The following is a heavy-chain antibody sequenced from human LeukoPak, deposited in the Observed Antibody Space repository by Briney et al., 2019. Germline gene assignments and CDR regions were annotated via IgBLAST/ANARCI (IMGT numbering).Heavy chain of an antibody. CDR2: IYYSGNT. V-gene: IGHV4-39*07. J-gene: IGHJ4*02. Sequence: SETLSLTCTVSGGSISSSLYYWVWIRQPPGKELEWIGSIYYSGNTYYNPSLKSRVTISVDTSKNQFSLKLSSVTAADTAVYYCARVVTAGSLRFDYWGQGTLVTVSS. CDR3: ARVVTAGSLRFDY. D-gene: IGHD4-23*01. CDR1: GGSISSSLYY.